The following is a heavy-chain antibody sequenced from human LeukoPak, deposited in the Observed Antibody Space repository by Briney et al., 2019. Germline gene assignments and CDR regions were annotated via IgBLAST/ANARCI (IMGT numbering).Heavy chain of an antibody. V-gene: IGHV3-7*03. CDR1: GFTFSSYW. CDR3: ARGGGLGV. Sequence: GGSLRLSCAASGFTFSSYWMNWARQAPGKGLEWVASINHNGNVNYYVDSVKGRFTIPRDNAKNSLYLRMSNLRAEDTAVYFCARGGGLGVWGQGATVTVSS. J-gene: IGHJ6*02. D-gene: IGHD3-16*01. CDR2: INHNGNVN.